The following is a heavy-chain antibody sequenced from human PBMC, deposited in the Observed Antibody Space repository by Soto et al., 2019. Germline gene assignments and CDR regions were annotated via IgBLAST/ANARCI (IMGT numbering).Heavy chain of an antibody. CDR1: GLTVSNNY. CDR3: ARAFNWNDDYFDY. D-gene: IGHD1-1*01. V-gene: IGHV3-53*03. Sequence: EVQLVESGGGLIQPGGSLRLSCAASGLTVSNNYMSWVRQAPGKGLEWGSIIYSGGSTYYADSVTGRFTISRDNSKNTLYLQMDSLRAEDTAVYYCARAFNWNDDYFDYWGQGTLVTVSS. CDR2: IYSGGST. J-gene: IGHJ4*01.